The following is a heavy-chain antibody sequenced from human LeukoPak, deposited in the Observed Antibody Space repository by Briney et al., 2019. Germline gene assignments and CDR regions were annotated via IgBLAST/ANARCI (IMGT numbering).Heavy chain of an antibody. Sequence: PGGSLRLSCVASGVTFDDYAVNWVRQAPGKGLEWVASISWNSDKIDYADSVKGRFTISRDTAKNSLYLQMNSLRAEDTAVYYCARDFEISSGWGQGTLVTVSS. V-gene: IGHV3-9*01. J-gene: IGHJ4*02. D-gene: IGHD6-19*01. CDR1: GVTFDDYA. CDR3: ARDFEISSG. CDR2: ISWNSDKI.